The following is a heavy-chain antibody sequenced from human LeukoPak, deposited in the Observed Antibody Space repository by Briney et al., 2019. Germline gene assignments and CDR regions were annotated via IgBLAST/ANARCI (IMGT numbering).Heavy chain of an antibody. CDR3: AGAYSSGSYFDF. Sequence: PGGSLRLSCAAFGFTFDDYAIYWVRQGPGKGLEWVSLISGDGGSIYYADSVKGRFTISRDNAKNSLYLQMNSLRAEDTALYYCAGAYSSGSYFDFWGQGTLVTVSS. D-gene: IGHD3-10*01. J-gene: IGHJ4*02. CDR2: ISGDGGSI. CDR1: GFTFDDYA. V-gene: IGHV3-43*02.